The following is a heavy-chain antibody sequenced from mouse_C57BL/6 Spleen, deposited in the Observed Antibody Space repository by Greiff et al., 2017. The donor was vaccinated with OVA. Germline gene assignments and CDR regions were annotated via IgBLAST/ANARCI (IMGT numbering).Heavy chain of an antibody. CDR1: GYAFSSSW. J-gene: IGHJ4*01. CDR3: AREGDYGYGDAMDY. D-gene: IGHD2-2*01. Sequence: VQLQQSGPELVKPGASVKISCKASGYAFSSSWMNWVKQRPGKGLEWIGRIYPGDGDTNYNGKFKGKATLTADKSSSTAYMQLSSLTSEDSAVYFCAREGDYGYGDAMDYWGQGTSVTVSS. CDR2: IYPGDGDT. V-gene: IGHV1-82*01.